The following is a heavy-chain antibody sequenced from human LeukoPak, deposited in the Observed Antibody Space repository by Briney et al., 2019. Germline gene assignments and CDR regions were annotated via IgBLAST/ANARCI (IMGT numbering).Heavy chain of an antibody. V-gene: IGHV3-11*01. CDR1: GFTFSDYY. CDR3: ARVGEWLADDAFDI. J-gene: IGHJ3*02. D-gene: IGHD3-10*01. Sequence: GGSLRLSCAASGFTFSDYYITWIPQAPGKGLECISYITSGGASKNYADSVKGRFTISRDNAKNSLYLQMDSLRAEDTAVYYCARVGEWLADDAFDIWGQGTMVTVSS. CDR2: ITSGGASK.